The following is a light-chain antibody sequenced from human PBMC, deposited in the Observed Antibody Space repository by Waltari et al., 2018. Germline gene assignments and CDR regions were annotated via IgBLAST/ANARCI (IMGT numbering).Light chain of an antibody. CDR1: SLRTYS. V-gene: IGLV3-19*01. CDR3: ASRDPTANAVV. J-gene: IGLJ2*01. CDR2: STD. Sequence: SSELTQDPAVSVALGQTVRITCQGDSLRTYSADRYQQRPGQAPILVLFSTDDRPSGMPDRFSGSSARDTASLTITGTQAEEEADYYSASRDPTANAVVFGGGTKLTVL.